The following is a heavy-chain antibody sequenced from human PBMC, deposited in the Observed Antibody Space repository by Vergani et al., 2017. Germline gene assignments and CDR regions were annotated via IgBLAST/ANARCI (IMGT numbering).Heavy chain of an antibody. CDR3: ARVMLGYFDYPFFQH. CDR1: GGTFSSSA. J-gene: IGHJ1*01. CDR2: IIPIFVTA. Sequence: QVQMVQSGAEVKKPGSSVKVSCKASGGTFSSSAISWVRQAPGQGLEWMGGIIPIFVTANYAQKFQGRVTITADESTSTAYMELSSLRSEDTAVYYCARVMLGYFDYPFFQHGGQGTLVTVSS. V-gene: IGHV1-69*01. D-gene: IGHD3-9*01.